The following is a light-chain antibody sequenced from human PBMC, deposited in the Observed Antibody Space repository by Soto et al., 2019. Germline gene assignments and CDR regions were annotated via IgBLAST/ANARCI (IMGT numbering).Light chain of an antibody. CDR1: QSVSGN. V-gene: IGKV3-15*01. CDR2: AAS. CDR3: QQYNDWPLT. J-gene: IGKJ4*01. Sequence: EIVMTQSPATLSVFPGERVALSCRASQSVSGNLAWYQQKPGQAPRLLIYAASTRATGIPARFSGGGSGTEFILTISSLQSEDFAVYFCQQYNDWPLTFGGGTKVEIK.